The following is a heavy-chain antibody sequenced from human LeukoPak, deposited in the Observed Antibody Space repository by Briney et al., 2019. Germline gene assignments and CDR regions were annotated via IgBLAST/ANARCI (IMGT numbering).Heavy chain of an antibody. V-gene: IGHV1-8*03. Sequence: ASVKVSCKASGYSFTSYDVTWVRQAPGQGLEWMGWMNPNSGNTAYVQKFQGRVTITSDTSITTAYMELSSLRSEDTAVYYCATSLFCSNGVCYTGGHYFDYWGQGTLVTVSS. CDR1: GYSFTSYD. D-gene: IGHD2-8*01. CDR2: MNPNSGNT. J-gene: IGHJ4*02. CDR3: ATSLFCSNGVCYTGGHYFDY.